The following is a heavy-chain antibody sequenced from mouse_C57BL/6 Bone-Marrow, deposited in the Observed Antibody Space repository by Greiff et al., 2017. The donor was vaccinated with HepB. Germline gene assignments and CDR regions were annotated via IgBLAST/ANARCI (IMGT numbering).Heavy chain of an antibody. V-gene: IGHV1-82*01. CDR3: ARSTMVTTRFAY. CDR1: GYAFSSSW. D-gene: IGHD2-2*01. Sequence: QVQLQQPGPELVKPGASVKISCKASGYAFSSSWMNWVKQRPGKGLEWIGRIYPGDGDTNYNGTFKGKATLTADKSSSTAYMQLSSLTSEDSAVYFWARSTMVTTRFAYWGQGTLVTVSA. CDR2: IYPGDGDT. J-gene: IGHJ3*01.